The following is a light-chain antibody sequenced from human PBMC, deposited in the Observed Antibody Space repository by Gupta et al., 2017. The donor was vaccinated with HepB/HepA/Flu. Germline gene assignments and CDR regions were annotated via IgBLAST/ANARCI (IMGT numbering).Light chain of an antibody. CDR2: STN. CDR3: MLYMGYGISV. Sequence: QTVVTQESSFSVSPGGTVTPTCGLSPGSVFTSYYASWYQQTPCQAPRTLIYSTNSRSSGFPDRFSGSIVGNKAALTITGAQAEDESDYYCMLYMGYGISVFGGGTKLTVL. V-gene: IGLV8-61*01. CDR1: PGSVFTSYY. J-gene: IGLJ3*02.